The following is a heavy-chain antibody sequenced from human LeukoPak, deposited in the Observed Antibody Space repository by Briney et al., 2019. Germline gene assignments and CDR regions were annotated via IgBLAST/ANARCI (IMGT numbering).Heavy chain of an antibody. CDR2: IRYDGSNK. V-gene: IGHV3-30*02. CDR1: GFTFSSYG. J-gene: IGHJ4*02. CDR3: ATGKRYFDWLLFSRFDY. D-gene: IGHD3-9*01. Sequence: GGSLRLSCAASGFTFSSYGMHWVRQAPGKGLEWVAFIRYDGSNKYYADSVKGRFTISRDNSKNTLYLQMNSLRAEDTAVYYCATGKRYFDWLLFSRFDYWGQGTLVTVSS.